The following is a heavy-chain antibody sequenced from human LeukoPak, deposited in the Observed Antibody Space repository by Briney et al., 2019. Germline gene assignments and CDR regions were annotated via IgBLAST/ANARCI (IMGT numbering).Heavy chain of an antibody. V-gene: IGHV4-34*01. J-gene: IGHJ6*03. D-gene: IGHD6-19*01. CDR1: GGSFSGYY. CDR2: INHSGST. CDR3: ARDQKGGQWLGRHYYYFYYMDV. Sequence: SETLSPTCAVYGGSFSGYYWSWIRQPPGKGLEWIGEINHSGSTNYNPSLKSRVTISVDTSKNQFSLKLSSVTAADTAVYYCARDQKGGQWLGRHYYYFYYMDVWGTGTTVTVSS.